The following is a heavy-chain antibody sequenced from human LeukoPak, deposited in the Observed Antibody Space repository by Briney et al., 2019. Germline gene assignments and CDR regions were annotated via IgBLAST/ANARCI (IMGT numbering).Heavy chain of an antibody. CDR3: ALSGGYYNYYGIDV. CDR1: GYTFTSYG. Sequence: ASVKVSCKASGYTFTSYGISWVRQAPGQGLEWMGWISAYNGNTNYAQKLQGRVTMTTDTSTSTAYMELRSLRSDDTAVYYCALSGGYYNYYGIDVWGQGTTVTVSS. V-gene: IGHV1-18*01. J-gene: IGHJ6*02. D-gene: IGHD7-27*01. CDR2: ISAYNGNT.